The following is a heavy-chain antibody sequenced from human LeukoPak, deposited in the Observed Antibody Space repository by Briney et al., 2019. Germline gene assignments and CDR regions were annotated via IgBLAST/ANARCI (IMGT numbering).Heavy chain of an antibody. CDR2: IYHSGST. CDR3: ARGISRGYYDSSGYYWFDP. CDR1: GYSISSGYY. J-gene: IGHJ5*02. Sequence: PSETLSPTCAVSGYSISSGYYWGWIRQPPGKGLEWIGSIYHSGSTYYNPSLKSRVTISVDTSKNQFSLKLSSVTAADTAVYYCARGISRGYYDSSGYYWFDPWGQGTLVTVSS. D-gene: IGHD3-22*01. V-gene: IGHV4-38-2*01.